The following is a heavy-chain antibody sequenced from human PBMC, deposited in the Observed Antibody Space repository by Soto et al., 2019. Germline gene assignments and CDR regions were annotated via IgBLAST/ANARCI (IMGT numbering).Heavy chain of an antibody. D-gene: IGHD3-9*01. J-gene: IGHJ4*02. Sequence: GGSLRLSCAASGFPFDAYTMHWARQAPGKGLEWVSLISWDGGVTYYTDSVKGRFTISRDNSKNSLDLQMNSLRPEDTAFYYCAKDSYDILTGSQRYFDSWGPGTLVTVSS. V-gene: IGHV3-43*01. CDR3: AKDSYDILTGSQRYFDS. CDR2: ISWDGGVT. CDR1: GFPFDAYT.